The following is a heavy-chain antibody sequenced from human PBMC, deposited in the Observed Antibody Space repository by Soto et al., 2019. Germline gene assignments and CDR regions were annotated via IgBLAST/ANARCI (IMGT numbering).Heavy chain of an antibody. V-gene: IGHV3-74*01. Sequence: GGALGLYCYASGVTFKNYWMSWVRQAPGKGLVWVSRINSDGSNRRYADSVQGRFTISRDNAKNTLFLQMNSLRAADTAVYFCARRCNRPNCYGMDVWGQGTTVTVSS. CDR3: ARRCNRPNCYGMDV. CDR2: INSDGSNR. J-gene: IGHJ6*02. CDR1: GVTFKNYW. D-gene: IGHD6-6*01.